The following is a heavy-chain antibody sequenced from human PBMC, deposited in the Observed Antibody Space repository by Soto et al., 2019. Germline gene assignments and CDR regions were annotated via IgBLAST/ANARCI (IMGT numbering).Heavy chain of an antibody. D-gene: IGHD3-10*01. CDR3: ARVLYYGSGSYSPSGMDV. V-gene: IGHV1-69*01. CDR1: GVSFNNNG. Sequence: QVQLVQSGAEVKKPGSSVKVSCKTSGVSFNNNGIGWVRQAPGHGLEWMGGVSPPFRTSNYARKFQGRISITADASTGTVNMELSSLTSEDTAQYYCARVLYYGSGSYSPSGMDVWGQGTTVTVS. J-gene: IGHJ6*02. CDR2: VSPPFRTS.